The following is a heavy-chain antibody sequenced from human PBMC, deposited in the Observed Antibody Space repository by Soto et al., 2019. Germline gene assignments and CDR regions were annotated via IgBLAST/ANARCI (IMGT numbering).Heavy chain of an antibody. CDR3: ARDSPVLRFLEWSRPYGMDV. V-gene: IGHV3-33*01. CDR1: GFTFSSYG. Sequence: GGSLRLSCAASGFTFSSYGMHWVRQAPGKGLEWVAVIWYDGSNKYYADSVKGRFTISRDNSKNTLYLQMNSLRAEDTAVYYCARDSPVLRFLEWSRPYGMDVWGQGTTVTVSS. CDR2: IWYDGSNK. J-gene: IGHJ6*02. D-gene: IGHD3-3*01.